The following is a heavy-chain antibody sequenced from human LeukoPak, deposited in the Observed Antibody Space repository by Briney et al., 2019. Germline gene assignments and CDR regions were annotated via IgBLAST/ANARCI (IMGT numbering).Heavy chain of an antibody. D-gene: IGHD5-24*01. CDR3: AKSGYNRFDY. V-gene: IGHV3-23*01. J-gene: IGHJ4*02. CDR2: FSGSGGDT. CDR1: GFTFSSYA. Sequence: WGSLRLSCAASGFTFSSYAMSGVRQAPGKGLEWVSAFSGSGGDTYYADSVKGRFTISRDNSKNTLYLQMNSLRAEDTAVYYSAKSGYNRFDYWGQGTLVTVSS.